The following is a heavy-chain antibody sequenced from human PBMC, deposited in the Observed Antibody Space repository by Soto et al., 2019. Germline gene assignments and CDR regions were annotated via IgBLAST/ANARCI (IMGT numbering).Heavy chain of an antibody. J-gene: IGHJ5*02. CDR2: IHHTGGT. CDR3: ARVGPECNSVSCIRGMWFDP. CDR1: GYSITSGYY. Sequence: SETLSLTCAVSGYSITSGYYWGWIRQPPGKGLEWMGTIHHTGGTYYNPSLKSRVSMSIDTSKNQFSLRLSSVTTADPAVHYGARVGPECNSVSCIRGMWFDPSGQGTLVTVS. D-gene: IGHD3-16*01. V-gene: IGHV4-38-2*01.